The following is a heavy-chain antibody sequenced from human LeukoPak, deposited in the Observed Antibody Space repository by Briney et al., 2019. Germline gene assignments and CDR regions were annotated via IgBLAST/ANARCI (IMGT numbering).Heavy chain of an antibody. D-gene: IGHD4-11*01. CDR3: ARSGGLQKFDY. CDR1: GFTFSSYS. V-gene: IGHV3-48*01. J-gene: IGHJ4*02. Sequence: GGSLRLSCAASGFTFSSYSMNWVRQAPGKGLEWVSYISSSSSTIYYADSVKGRFIISRDTSKNTLFLQMNSLRAEDTAAYYCARSGGLQKFDYWGQGTLVTVSS. CDR2: ISSSSSTI.